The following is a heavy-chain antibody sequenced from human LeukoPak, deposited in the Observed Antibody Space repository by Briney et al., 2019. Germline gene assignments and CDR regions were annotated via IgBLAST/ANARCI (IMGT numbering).Heavy chain of an antibody. V-gene: IGHV3-21*01. CDR2: ISSSSSYI. D-gene: IGHD3-3*01. CDR1: GFTVSNKY. CDR3: AREHYDFWSGYYTGTYYFDY. J-gene: IGHJ4*02. Sequence: GGSLRLSCVASGFTVSNKYMSWVRQAPGKGLEWVSSISSSSSYIYYADSVKGRFTISRDNAKNSLYLQMNSLRAEDTAVYYCAREHYDFWSGYYTGTYYFDYWGQGTLVTVSS.